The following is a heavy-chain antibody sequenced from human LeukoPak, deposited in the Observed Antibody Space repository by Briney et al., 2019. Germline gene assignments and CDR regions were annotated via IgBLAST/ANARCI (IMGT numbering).Heavy chain of an antibody. J-gene: IGHJ4*02. D-gene: IGHD3-10*01. CDR3: ARVMGILWFGAFPFDY. Sequence: GGSLRLSCAASGFTFSSYSMNWVRQAPGKGLEWVSSISSSSSYIYYADSVKGRFTISRDNAKNSLYLHMNSLRAEDTAVYYCARVMGILWFGAFPFDYWGQGTLVTVSS. V-gene: IGHV3-21*01. CDR2: ISSSSSYI. CDR1: GFTFSSYS.